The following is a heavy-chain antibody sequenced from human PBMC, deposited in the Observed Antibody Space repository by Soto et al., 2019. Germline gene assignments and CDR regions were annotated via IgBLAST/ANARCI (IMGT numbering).Heavy chain of an antibody. J-gene: IGHJ6*01. CDR1: GGSISSYY. V-gene: IGHV4-59*01. D-gene: IGHD3-10*01. CDR3: ARDHGSGTYYYYYGMDV. Sequence: PSATLSLTCTVSGGSISSYYWSWIRQPPGKGLEWIGYIYYRGSTNYNPSLKSRVTISVDTSKNQLSLKLSSVTAADTAVYYCARDHGSGTYYYYYGMDVWGQGTTVT. CDR2: IYYRGST.